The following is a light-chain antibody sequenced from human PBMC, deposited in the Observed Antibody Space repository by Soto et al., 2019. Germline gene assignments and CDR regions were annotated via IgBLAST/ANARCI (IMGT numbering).Light chain of an antibody. CDR2: LEGSGSY. V-gene: IGLV4-60*02. J-gene: IGLJ3*02. Sequence: QAVLTQSSSASASLGSSVKLTCTLSSGHSSYIIAWHQQQPGKAPRYLMKLEGSGSYNKGSGVPDRFSGSSSGADRYLTISNLQFEDEADYYCETWDFNTRVFGGGTKVIVL. CDR3: ETWDFNTRV. CDR1: SGHSSYI.